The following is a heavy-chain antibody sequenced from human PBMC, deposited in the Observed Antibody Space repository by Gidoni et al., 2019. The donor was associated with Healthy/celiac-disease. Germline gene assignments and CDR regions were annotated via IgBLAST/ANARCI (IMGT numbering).Heavy chain of an antibody. CDR2: ISSSSSYI. CDR3: ASLPRDTAMSNYYYGMDV. CDR1: AFTFGSYS. J-gene: IGHJ6*02. D-gene: IGHD5-18*01. Sequence: EVQLVESGGGLVKPGGSLRLSCAASAFTFGSYSMNWFRQAPGKGLEWVSSISSSSSYIYYADSVKGRFTISRDNAKNSLYLQMNSLRAEDTAVYYCASLPRDTAMSNYYYGMDVWGQGTTVPVSS. V-gene: IGHV3-21*01.